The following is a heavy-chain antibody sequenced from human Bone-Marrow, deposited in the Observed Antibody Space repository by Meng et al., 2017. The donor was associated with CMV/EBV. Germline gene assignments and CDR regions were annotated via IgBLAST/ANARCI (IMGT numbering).Heavy chain of an antibody. D-gene: IGHD3-3*01. Sequence: GGSLRLSCAASGFTFSSYGMHWVRQAPGKGLEWVAFIRYDGSNKYYADSVKGRFTISRDNSKNTLYLQMNSLRVEDTAVYYCAMVFWSGYSLDWFDPWGQGTLVTVSS. V-gene: IGHV3-30*02. J-gene: IGHJ5*02. CDR1: GFTFSSYG. CDR3: AMVFWSGYSLDWFDP. CDR2: IRYDGSNK.